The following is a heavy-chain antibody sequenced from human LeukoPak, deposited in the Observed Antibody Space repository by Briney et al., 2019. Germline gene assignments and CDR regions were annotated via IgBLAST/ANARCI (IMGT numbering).Heavy chain of an antibody. CDR1: GFTFSSYW. J-gene: IGHJ4*02. CDR2: IKQDGSEK. D-gene: IGHD1-26*01. CDR3: ARDSWEPYFDY. Sequence: GGSLRLSCAASGFTFSSYWMGWVRQAPGKGLEWVANIKQDGSEKYYVDSVKGRFTISRDNAKNSLYLQMNSLRAEDTAVYYCARDSWEPYFDYWGQGTLVTVSS. V-gene: IGHV3-7*01.